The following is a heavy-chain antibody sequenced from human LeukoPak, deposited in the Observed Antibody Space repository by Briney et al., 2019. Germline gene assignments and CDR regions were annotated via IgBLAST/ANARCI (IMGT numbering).Heavy chain of an antibody. CDR3: ARLIPYYGNAGVNDAFDG. J-gene: IGHJ3*01. CDR2: IWNDGSDK. CDR1: GFTISNHA. V-gene: IGHV3-30*04. Sequence: GGSLRLSCAASGFTISNHAMHWVRQAPGKGLEWVAAIWNDGSDKYYADSVKGRFTISRDNSKNTLYLQVNSLRAEDTAVFYCARLIPYYGNAGVNDAFDGSGQGTMVTVSS. D-gene: IGHD2-8*02.